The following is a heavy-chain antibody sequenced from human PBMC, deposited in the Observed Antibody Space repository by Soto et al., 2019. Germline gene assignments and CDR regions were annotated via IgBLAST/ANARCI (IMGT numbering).Heavy chain of an antibody. CDR1: GYTFTSYY. Sequence: GASVKVYCKAAGYTFTSYYINWVRQATGQGLEWMGWMNPNSGNTGYAQKFQGRVTMTRNTSISTAYMELSSLRSEDTAVYYCARGDQNIVLMVYASNWFDPWGQGTLVTVSS. J-gene: IGHJ5*02. V-gene: IGHV1-8*01. CDR2: MNPNSGNT. CDR3: ARGDQNIVLMVYASNWFDP. D-gene: IGHD2-8*01.